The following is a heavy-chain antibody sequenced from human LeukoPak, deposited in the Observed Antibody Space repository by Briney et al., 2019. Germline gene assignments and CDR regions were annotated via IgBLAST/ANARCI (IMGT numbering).Heavy chain of an antibody. J-gene: IGHJ6*02. CDR1: GFTFSSYS. CDR3: SRNSGTYRGYGMDV. CDR2: IRARALGGTI. V-gene: IGHV3-49*04. D-gene: IGHD2/OR15-2a*01. Sequence: GGSLRLSCAASGFTFSSYSMNWVRQAPGKGLEWVGFIRARALGGTIEYAASVKDRFIISRDDSQSIAYLHMNSLTTEDTAVYYCSRNSGTYRGYGMDVWGQGTTVTVSS.